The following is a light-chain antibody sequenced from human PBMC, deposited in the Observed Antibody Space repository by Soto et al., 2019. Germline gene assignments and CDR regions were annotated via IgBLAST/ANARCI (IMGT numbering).Light chain of an antibody. CDR3: QKYGSPIT. CDR1: QSVSSSY. Sequence: EIVLTQSPGTLSLSPGERATLSCRASQSVSSSYLAWYQQKPGQAPRLLIYGASSRATGIPDRFSGSGSGTDFTLTISRLEPEDFAVYYCQKYGSPITLGQGTRLEIK. J-gene: IGKJ5*01. V-gene: IGKV3-20*01. CDR2: GAS.